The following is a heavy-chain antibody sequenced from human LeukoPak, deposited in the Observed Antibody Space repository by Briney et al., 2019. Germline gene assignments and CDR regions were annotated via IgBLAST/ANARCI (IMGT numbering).Heavy chain of an antibody. Sequence: GGSLRLSCAASEFIFSGYWMNWVRQAPGKGLEWVANIKQDGSEKQYVDSVRGRFTISRDNAKNSLYLQLNSLRVEDTAVYYCARDGFVGAADYWGQGTLVTVSS. D-gene: IGHD6-13*01. CDR1: EFIFSGYW. CDR3: ARDGFVGAADY. CDR2: IKQDGSEK. J-gene: IGHJ4*02. V-gene: IGHV3-7*01.